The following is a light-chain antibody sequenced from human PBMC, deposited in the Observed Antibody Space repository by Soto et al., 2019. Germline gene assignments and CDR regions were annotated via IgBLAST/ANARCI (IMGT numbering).Light chain of an antibody. Sequence: SYELTQPPSVSVAPGQTARISCGGNNIESKSVNWYQQKPGQAPVLVVYDDSDRPSGIPERFSGSNSGNTATLIISTAEAGDEAHYYCQVWDSDNNPFYVFGAGTKVTVL. CDR1: NIESKS. CDR2: DDS. V-gene: IGLV3-21*02. CDR3: QVWDSDNNPFYV. J-gene: IGLJ1*01.